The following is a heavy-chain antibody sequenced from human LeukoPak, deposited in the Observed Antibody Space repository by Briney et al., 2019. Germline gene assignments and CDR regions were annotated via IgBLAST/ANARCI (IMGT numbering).Heavy chain of an antibody. CDR1: GFTFSSYG. Sequence: PGGSLRLSCAASGFTFSSYGVHWVRQAPGKGLEWVAVIWYDGSNKYYADSVKGRFAISRDNSKNTLYLQMNSLRAEDTAVYYCARDGQLAPAAPPLDYYYYGMDVWGQGTTVTVSS. D-gene: IGHD2-2*01. CDR2: IWYDGSNK. V-gene: IGHV3-33*01. CDR3: ARDGQLAPAAPPLDYYYYGMDV. J-gene: IGHJ6*02.